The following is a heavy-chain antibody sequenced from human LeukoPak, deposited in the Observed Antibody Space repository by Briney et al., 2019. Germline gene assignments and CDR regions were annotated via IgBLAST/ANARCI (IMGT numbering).Heavy chain of an antibody. J-gene: IGHJ3*02. V-gene: IGHV3-23*01. CDR2: ISGSGGNT. CDR3: ANEYSKGDI. D-gene: IGHD1-26*01. CDR1: GFTFSNYV. Sequence: TGGSLRLSCAASGFTFSNYVMRWVRQAPGKGLEWVSAISGSGGNTYYADSMKGRFTISRDNSKNTLYLQMNSLRAEDAAVYYCANEYSKGDIWGPRTMVTVSS.